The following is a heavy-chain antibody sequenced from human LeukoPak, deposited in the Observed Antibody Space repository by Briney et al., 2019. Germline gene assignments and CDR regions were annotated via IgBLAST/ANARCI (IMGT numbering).Heavy chain of an antibody. D-gene: IGHD2-8*01. J-gene: IGHJ4*02. CDR2: INPNSGGT. CDR3: AGGCTNGVCRNDY. CDR1: GYTFTGYY. V-gene: IGHV1-2*02. Sequence: ASVKVSCKASGYTFTGYYMHWVRQAPGQGLEWMGWINPNSGGTNYAQKFQGRVTMTRDTSISTAYMELSRLRSDDTAVYYCAGGCTNGVCRNDYWGQGTLVTVSS.